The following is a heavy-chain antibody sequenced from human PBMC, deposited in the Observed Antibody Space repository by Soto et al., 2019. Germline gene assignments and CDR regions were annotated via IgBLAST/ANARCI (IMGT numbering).Heavy chain of an antibody. CDR1: GFTFSTYA. V-gene: IGHV3-30-3*01. CDR2: ISDDGTNK. J-gene: IGHJ5*02. D-gene: IGHD3-10*01. Sequence: GGSLRLSCAASGFTFSTYAMHWVRQAPGKGLEWVATISDDGTNKYYADSVKGRFTISRDNSKDTLYLQMNSLRTEDTAVYYCPREGHGDWFDPWGQGTLVTVSS. CDR3: PREGHGDWFDP.